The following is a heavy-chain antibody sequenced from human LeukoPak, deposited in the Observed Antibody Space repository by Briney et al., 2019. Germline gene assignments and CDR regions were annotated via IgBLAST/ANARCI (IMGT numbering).Heavy chain of an antibody. CDR2: IKQDGSEK. Sequence: GGSLRLSCAASGFTFSSYWMSWVRQAPGKGLEWVANIKQDGSEKYYVDSVKGRFTISRDNAKNSLYLQMNSLRAEDTAVYYCARDIRWELKLPDYWGQGNLVTVSS. CDR1: GFTFSSYW. V-gene: IGHV3-7*01. J-gene: IGHJ4*02. D-gene: IGHD1-26*01. CDR3: ARDIRWELKLPDY.